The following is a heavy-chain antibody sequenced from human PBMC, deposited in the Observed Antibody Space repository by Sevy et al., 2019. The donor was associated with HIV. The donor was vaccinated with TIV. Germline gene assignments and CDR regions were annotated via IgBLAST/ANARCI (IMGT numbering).Heavy chain of an antibody. J-gene: IGHJ5*02. CDR3: SGELLFVAAADGWANHWFDP. CDR2: IYYSGST. Sequence: SETLSLTCTVSGGSISSGGYYWSWIRQHPGKGLEWIGYIYYSGSTYYNPSPKSRVTISVDTSKNQFSLKLSSVTAAATAVYYCSGELLFVAAADGWANHWFDPWGQGTLVTVSS. CDR1: GGSISSGGYY. V-gene: IGHV4-31*03. D-gene: IGHD6-13*01.